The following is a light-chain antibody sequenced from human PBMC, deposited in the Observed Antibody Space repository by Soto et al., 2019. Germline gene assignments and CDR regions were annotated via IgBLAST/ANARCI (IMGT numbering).Light chain of an antibody. J-gene: IGKJ4*01. CDR1: QSVSGN. V-gene: IGKV3-15*01. CDR2: GAS. Sequence: EIVMTQSPATLSVSPGERATLSCRASQSVSGNLAWYQQNPGQAPRLLIYGASTRATGVPARFSGSGSGTEFTLTISSMQSEDFALYHCQQYHNWPPFTFGGGTKVEI. CDR3: QQYHNWPPFT.